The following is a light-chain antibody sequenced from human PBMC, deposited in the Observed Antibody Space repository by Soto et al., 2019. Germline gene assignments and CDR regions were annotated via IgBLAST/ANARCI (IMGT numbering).Light chain of an antibody. V-gene: IGKV3-15*01. J-gene: IGKJ1*01. CDR2: GAS. CDR1: QSVSSK. Sequence: EIVMTQSPATLSVSPGERATLSCRASQSVSSKLAWYQQKPGQTPRVLIYGASTRATGIPARFSGSGSGTEFTLTISSLQSEDSAVSHCQNYNDWPPTWTFGQGTKVEIK. CDR3: QNYNDWPPTWT.